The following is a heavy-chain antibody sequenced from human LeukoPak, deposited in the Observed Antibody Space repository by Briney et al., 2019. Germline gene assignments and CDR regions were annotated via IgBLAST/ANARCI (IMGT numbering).Heavy chain of an antibody. D-gene: IGHD3-10*01. CDR2: SYHTGST. CDR1: GGSISSGSYY. J-gene: IGHJ4*02. V-gene: IGHV4-39*07. Sequence: SETLSLTCTVSGGSISSGSYYWGWIRQPPGKGLEWIGSSYHTGSTFYNPSLKSRVTISVDTSKNQFSLKLSSVTAADTAVYYCARDQDYYGSGSYGPDYWGQGILVTVSS. CDR3: ARDQDYYGSGSYGPDY.